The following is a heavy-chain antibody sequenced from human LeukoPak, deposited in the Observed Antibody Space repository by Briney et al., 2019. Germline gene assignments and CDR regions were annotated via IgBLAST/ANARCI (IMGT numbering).Heavy chain of an antibody. D-gene: IGHD3-16*01. CDR3: VRAVGGYDGRTFGY. CDR1: GFTFSSYW. Sequence: GGSLRLSCAASGFTFSSYWMHWVRQAPGKGLVWVSRVSSDGSITDYTDSVKGRFTISRDNAKNTLYLQMNSLRAEDTAMYYCVRAVGGYDGRTFGYWAQGTLVTVSS. V-gene: IGHV3-74*01. CDR2: VSSDGSIT. J-gene: IGHJ4*02.